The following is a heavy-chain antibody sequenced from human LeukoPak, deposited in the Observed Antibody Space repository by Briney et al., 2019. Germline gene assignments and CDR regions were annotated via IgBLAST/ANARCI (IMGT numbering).Heavy chain of an antibody. D-gene: IGHD3-16*01. CDR2: ISSSSSYI. V-gene: IGHV3-21*01. Sequence: PGGSLRLSCAASGFTFSSYSMNWVRQAPGKGLEWVSSISSSSSYIYYADSVKGRFTISRDNAKNSLYLQMNSLRAEDTAVYYCARGSRYYVWGWRDWGQGTLVTVSS. J-gene: IGHJ4*02. CDR1: GFTFSSYS. CDR3: ARGSRYYVWGWRD.